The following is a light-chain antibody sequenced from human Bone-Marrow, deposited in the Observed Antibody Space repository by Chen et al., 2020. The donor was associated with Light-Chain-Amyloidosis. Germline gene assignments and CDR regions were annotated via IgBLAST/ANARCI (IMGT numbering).Light chain of an antibody. J-gene: IGLJ3*02. V-gene: IGLV3-21*02. Sequence: SYVLTQPSSVSVAPGQTATIACGGNNIGSTSVHWYQQTPGQAPLLVVYEDSDRPSGIPERLSGSSAGDTATLTIIRGEAGDEADYYCQVWDRCSDRPVFGGGTKLTVL. CDR3: QVWDRCSDRPV. CDR2: EDS. CDR1: NIGSTS.